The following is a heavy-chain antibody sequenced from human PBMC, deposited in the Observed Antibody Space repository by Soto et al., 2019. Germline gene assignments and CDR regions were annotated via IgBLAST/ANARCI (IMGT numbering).Heavy chain of an antibody. Sequence: SETLSLTCTVSGGSISSGDYYWSWIRQPPGKGLEWIGYIYYSGSTYYNPSLKSRVTISVDTSKNQFSLKLSSVTAADTAVYYCARGLRFLEWLSYYYGMDVWGQGTTVTVSS. CDR1: GGSISSGDYY. CDR3: ARGLRFLEWLSYYYGMDV. D-gene: IGHD3-3*01. J-gene: IGHJ6*02. CDR2: IYYSGST. V-gene: IGHV4-30-4*01.